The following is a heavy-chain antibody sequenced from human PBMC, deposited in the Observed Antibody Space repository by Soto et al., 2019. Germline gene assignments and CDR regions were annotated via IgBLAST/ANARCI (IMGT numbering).Heavy chain of an antibody. CDR3: ASRRGYDLFDY. CDR2: IYYSGST. CDR1: GGSISSGDYY. Sequence: QVQLQESGPGLVKPSQTLSLTCTVSGGSISSGDYYWSWIRQPPGKGLEWIGYIYYSGSTYYNPSLKRRITISLDTPKNQFSLKLSSVTAADTAVYYGASRRGYDLFDYWGQGTLVTVSS. J-gene: IGHJ4*02. D-gene: IGHD5-12*01. V-gene: IGHV4-30-4*01.